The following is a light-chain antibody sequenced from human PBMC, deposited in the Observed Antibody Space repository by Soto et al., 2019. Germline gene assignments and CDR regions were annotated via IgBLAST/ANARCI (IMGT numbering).Light chain of an antibody. Sequence: QSLLTHPPSVSGAPGQKFTISCTGNSSNLGAGYDVHSYAQLPSAAPKLVIFRNRNRPSGVPERFSGFNSGTSASLAITGLQAEDEADYYCQAYDYSLTASVFGGGTKVTVL. V-gene: IGLV1-40*01. J-gene: IGLJ3*02. CDR2: RNR. CDR3: QAYDYSLTASV. CDR1: SSNLGAGYD.